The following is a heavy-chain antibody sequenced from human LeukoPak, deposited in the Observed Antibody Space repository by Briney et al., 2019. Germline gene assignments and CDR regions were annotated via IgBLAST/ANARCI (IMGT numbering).Heavy chain of an antibody. D-gene: IGHD6-19*01. CDR3: ARGRGSGWTYYYYYYMDV. J-gene: IGHJ6*03. CDR2: INHSGST. V-gene: IGHV4-34*01. Sequence: SETLSLTCAVYGGSFSGYYWSWIRQPPGKGLEWIGEINHSGSTNYNPSLKSRVTISVDTSKNQFSLKLSSVTAADTAVYYCARGRGSGWTYYYYYYMDVWGKGTTVTVSS. CDR1: GGSFSGYY.